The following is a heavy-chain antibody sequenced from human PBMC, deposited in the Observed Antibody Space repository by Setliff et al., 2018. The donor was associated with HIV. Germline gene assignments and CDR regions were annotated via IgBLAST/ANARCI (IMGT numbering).Heavy chain of an antibody. CDR2: IYTGGST. CDR3: ARGEKGSTVAARGDYFDY. Sequence: SETLSLTCAVSGYSISSGYYWGWIRQPPGKGLEWVGSIYTGGSTYYNPSLESRVTISVDTSKNQFSLKLSSVTAADTAVYYCARGEKGSTVAARGDYFDYWGQGALVTVSS. CDR1: GYSISSGYY. D-gene: IGHD6-6*01. J-gene: IGHJ4*02. V-gene: IGHV4-38-2*01.